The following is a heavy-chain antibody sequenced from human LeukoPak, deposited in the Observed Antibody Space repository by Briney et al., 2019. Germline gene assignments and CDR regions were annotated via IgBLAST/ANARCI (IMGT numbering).Heavy chain of an antibody. CDR3: AKGFKSSSWYYFDY. CDR1: GFTFSSYA. V-gene: IGHV3-23*01. CDR2: ISGSGGRT. Sequence: GGSLRLSCAASGFTFSSYAMSWVRQAPGKGLEWVSAISGSGGRTYYTDSVKGRFTISRDNSKNTLYLQMNSLRAEDTAVYYCAKGFKSSSWYYFDYWGQGTLVTVSS. J-gene: IGHJ4*02. D-gene: IGHD6-13*01.